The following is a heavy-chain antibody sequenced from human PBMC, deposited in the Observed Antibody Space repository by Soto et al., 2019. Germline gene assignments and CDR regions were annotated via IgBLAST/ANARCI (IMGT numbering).Heavy chain of an antibody. CDR3: ARGYCSNGVCYRYIHL. Sequence: GGSLRLSCAASGFTFSDHYMDWVRQAPGKGLEWVGRTRNKANSYTTEYAASVKGRFTISRDDSKNSLYLQMNSLKTEDTAVYYCARGYCSNGVCYRYIHLSGPGTILTVYS. J-gene: IGHJ2*01. V-gene: IGHV3-72*01. CDR1: GFTFSDHY. D-gene: IGHD2-8*01. CDR2: TRNKANSYTT.